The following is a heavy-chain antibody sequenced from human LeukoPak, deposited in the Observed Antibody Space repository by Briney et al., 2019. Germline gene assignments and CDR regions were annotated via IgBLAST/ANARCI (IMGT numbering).Heavy chain of an antibody. D-gene: IGHD6-13*01. J-gene: IGHJ4*02. CDR2: IYYSGST. CDR1: GGSISSNDYY. Sequence: SETLSLTCTVSGGSISSNDYYWDWIRQPPGMGLEYIGSIYYSGSTYYNPSLKSRVTISVDTSKNQFSLKLSSVTAADTAVYYCARGGISSSSSSFDYWGQGTLVTVSS. V-gene: IGHV4-39*01. CDR3: ARGGISSSSSSFDY.